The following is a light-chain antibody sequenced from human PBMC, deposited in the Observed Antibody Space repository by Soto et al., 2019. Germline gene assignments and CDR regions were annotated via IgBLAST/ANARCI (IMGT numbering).Light chain of an antibody. CDR1: QRISTN. V-gene: IGKV3-15*01. J-gene: IGKJ4*01. Sequence: EIVMTQSPATLSVSPGERATLSCRAGQRISTNLAWYQRKPGQTPRLLIYGASNRATDIPARFSGSGSGTEFTLTISSLQSEDFAVFFCQQYHDWPLTFGGGTKVDIK. CDR2: GAS. CDR3: QQYHDWPLT.